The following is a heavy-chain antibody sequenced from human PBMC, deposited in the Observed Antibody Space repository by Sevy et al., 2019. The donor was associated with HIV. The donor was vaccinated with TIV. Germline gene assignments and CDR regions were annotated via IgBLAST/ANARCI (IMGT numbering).Heavy chain of an antibody. CDR3: ARDNPRGYSFGSFDH. V-gene: IGHV4-59*01. D-gene: IGHD5-18*01. CDR1: GGSISSYY. Sequence: SETLSLTCTVSGGSISSYYWSRIRQPPRKRLEWIGYVFYIGSTNYNPSLKSRVTISVDTSKNQFSLKLSSVTAADTAVYYCARDNPRGYSFGSFDHWGQGTLVTVSS. J-gene: IGHJ4*02. CDR2: VFYIGST.